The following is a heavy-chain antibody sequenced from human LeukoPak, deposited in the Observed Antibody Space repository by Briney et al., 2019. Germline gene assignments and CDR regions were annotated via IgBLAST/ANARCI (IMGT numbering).Heavy chain of an antibody. J-gene: IGHJ4*02. CDR2: INAGNGNT. V-gene: IGHV1-3*01. D-gene: IGHD6-19*01. CDR3: ARDKGIAVAGPFDY. CDR1: GYTFTSYA. Sequence: GASVKVSCKASGYTFTSYAMHWVRQDPGQRLEWMGWINAGNGNTKYSQKFQGRVTITRDTSASTAYMELSSLRSEDTAVYYCARDKGIAVAGPFDYWGQGTLVTVSS.